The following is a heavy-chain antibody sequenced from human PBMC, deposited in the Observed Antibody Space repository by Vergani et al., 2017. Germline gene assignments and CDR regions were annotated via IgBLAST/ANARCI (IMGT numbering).Heavy chain of an antibody. J-gene: IGHJ3*02. V-gene: IGHV3-66*02. D-gene: IGHD4-17*01. CDR2: INIGGRT. CDR3: AGGMTTETTDLDGFDI. CDR1: SFSVSSHY. Sequence: EVQLVESGGGLVQPGGSLRLSCAASSFSVSSHYMTWVRQAPGKGLEWVSTINIGGRTSYADSVKGLLTLTRDDSKNTLHPQMNSLRPEDTAVYYCAGGMTTETTDLDGFDIWGQGTMVSVSS.